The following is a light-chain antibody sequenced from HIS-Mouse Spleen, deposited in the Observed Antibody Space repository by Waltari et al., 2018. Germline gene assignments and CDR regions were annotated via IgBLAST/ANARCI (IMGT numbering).Light chain of an antibody. J-gene: IGLJ2*01. V-gene: IGLV3-10*01. CDR3: YSTDSSGNHRV. Sequence: SYELTQPPSVSVSPGQTARLTCSGDALPHKYAYCYQQKSGQAPVLVIYEDSKRPSGIPERFSGSSSGTMATLTISGAQVEDEADYYCYSTDSSGNHRVFGGGTKLTVL. CDR2: EDS. CDR1: ALPHKY.